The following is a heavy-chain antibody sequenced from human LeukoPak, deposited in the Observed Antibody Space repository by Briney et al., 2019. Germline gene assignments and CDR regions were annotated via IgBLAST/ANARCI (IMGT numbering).Heavy chain of an antibody. D-gene: IGHD2-15*01. Sequence: GGSLRLSCAASGFTFSSYAMSWVRQAPGKGLEWVSAISGSGGSTYYADSVKGRFTISRDNSKNTLYLQMNSLRAEDTAVYYCAREGYCSGGSCYSGWFDPWGQGTLDTVSS. CDR3: AREGYCSGGSCYSGWFDP. CDR1: GFTFSSYA. CDR2: ISGSGGST. J-gene: IGHJ5*02. V-gene: IGHV3-23*01.